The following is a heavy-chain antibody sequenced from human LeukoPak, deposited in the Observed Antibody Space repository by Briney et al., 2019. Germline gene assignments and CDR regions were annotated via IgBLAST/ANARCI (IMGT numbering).Heavy chain of an antibody. CDR3: ARGVTDPFYYYYYYMDV. CDR1: GFTVSSNE. J-gene: IGHJ6*03. D-gene: IGHD5-18*01. Sequence: GGSLRLSCAASGFTVSSNEMSWVRQAPGKGLEWVSSISGGSTYYADSRKGRFTISRDNSKNTLHLQMNSLRAEDTAVYYCARGVTDPFYYYYYYMDVWGKGTTVTVSS. V-gene: IGHV3-38-3*01. CDR2: ISGGST.